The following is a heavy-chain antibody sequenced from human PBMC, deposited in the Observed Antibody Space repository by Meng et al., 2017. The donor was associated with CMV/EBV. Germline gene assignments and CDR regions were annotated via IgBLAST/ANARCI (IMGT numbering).Heavy chain of an antibody. Sequence: GESLKISCAASGFTFSSYGMHWVRQAPGKGLEWVAFIRYDGSNKYYADSVKGRFTISRDNSKNTLYLHMNSLRAEDTAVYYCAKDRVSQFDYWGQGTLVTVSS. D-gene: IGHD4-11*01. CDR3: AKDRVSQFDY. J-gene: IGHJ4*02. CDR2: IRYDGSNK. V-gene: IGHV3-30*02. CDR1: GFTFSSYG.